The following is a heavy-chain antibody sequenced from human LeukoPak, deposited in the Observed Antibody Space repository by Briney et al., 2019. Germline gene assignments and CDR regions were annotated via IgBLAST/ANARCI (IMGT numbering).Heavy chain of an antibody. Sequence: SETLSLTCAVYGGSFSGYYWSWIRQPPGKGLEWIGEINHSGSTNYNPSLKSRVTISVDTSKNQLSLKLSSVTAADTAVYYCARVRSGWYGGSYFDYWGQGTLVTVSS. CDR2: INHSGST. J-gene: IGHJ4*02. D-gene: IGHD6-19*01. CDR1: GGSFSGYY. CDR3: ARVRSGWYGGSYFDY. V-gene: IGHV4-34*01.